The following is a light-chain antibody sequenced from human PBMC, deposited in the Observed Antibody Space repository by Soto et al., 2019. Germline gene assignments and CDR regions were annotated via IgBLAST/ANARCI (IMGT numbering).Light chain of an antibody. Sequence: QPALTQPASVSGSPGQSITISCTGTSGDVGGYNYVSWYQHHPGKAPKLMIYDVSNRPSGVSNRFSGSKSGNTASLSISGLQPEDEADYYCSSYRTSNTRQIVCGTGTKVTVL. CDR1: SGDVGGYNY. CDR3: SSYRTSNTRQIV. J-gene: IGLJ1*01. V-gene: IGLV2-14*03. CDR2: DVS.